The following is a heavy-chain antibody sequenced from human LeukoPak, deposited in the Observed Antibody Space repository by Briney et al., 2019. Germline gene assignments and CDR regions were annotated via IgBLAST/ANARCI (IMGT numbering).Heavy chain of an antibody. CDR3: AREGETYYYDSSGPDDAFDI. D-gene: IGHD3-22*01. V-gene: IGHV1-18*01. J-gene: IGHJ3*02. CDR1: GYTFTSYG. CDR2: ISAYNGNT. Sequence: ASVKVSCKASGYTFTSYGISWVRQAPGQGLEWMGWISAYNGNTNYAQKLQGRVTMTTDTSTSTAYMELRSLRSDDTAVYYCAREGETYYYDSSGPDDAFDIWGQGTMVTVSS.